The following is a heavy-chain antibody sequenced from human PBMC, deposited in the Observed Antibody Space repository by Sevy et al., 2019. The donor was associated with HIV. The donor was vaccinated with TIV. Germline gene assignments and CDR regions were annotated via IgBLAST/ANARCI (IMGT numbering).Heavy chain of an antibody. J-gene: IGHJ4*02. CDR2: ISSSSTYI. D-gene: IGHD3-22*01. CDR1: GFTFSSYS. Sequence: GGSLRLSCAASGFTFSSYSMHWVRQAPGKGLEWVSSISSSSTYIHYADSVKGRFTISRDNAKNSLYLQMNSLRAEDTAVYYCARGPDYYDRSGYYYQWGQGTLVTVSS. V-gene: IGHV3-21*01. CDR3: ARGPDYYDRSGYYYQ.